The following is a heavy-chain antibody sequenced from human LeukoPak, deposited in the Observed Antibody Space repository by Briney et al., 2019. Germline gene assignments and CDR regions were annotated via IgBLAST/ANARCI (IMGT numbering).Heavy chain of an antibody. CDR1: GASISSSY. Sequence: SETLSLTCTVSGASISSSYWSWIRQPPGKGLEWIGYIHYTGTTNYNPSLKSRVTTSLDTSKNQFSLKLSSVTAADTVVYYCASFRVFAGFDYWGLGALVTVSS. CDR3: ASFRVFAGFDY. V-gene: IGHV4-59*08. CDR2: IHYTGTT. J-gene: IGHJ4*02.